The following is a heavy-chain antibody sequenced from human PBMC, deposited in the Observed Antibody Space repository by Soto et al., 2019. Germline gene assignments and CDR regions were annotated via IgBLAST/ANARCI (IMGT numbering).Heavy chain of an antibody. Sequence: SGPTLVNPTQTLTLTCTFSGFSLSTNGVGVAWISQPPGKALELVALTYWNGDRRYSPSLKDRLTIASDTSKNLVVLTMTNMDPVDTGTYYCTRIKGITFDWIADGMDVWGQGTTVTVSS. CDR1: GFSLSTNGVG. CDR2: TYWNGDR. V-gene: IGHV2-5*01. J-gene: IGHJ6*02. CDR3: TRIKGITFDWIADGMDV. D-gene: IGHD3-9*01.